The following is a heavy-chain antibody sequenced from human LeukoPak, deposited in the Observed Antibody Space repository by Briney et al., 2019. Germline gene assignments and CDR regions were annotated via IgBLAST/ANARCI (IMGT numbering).Heavy chain of an antibody. J-gene: IGHJ5*02. D-gene: IGHD3-10*01. Sequence: GGSLRLSCAASGFTFSSYGMHWVRQAPGKGLEWVAVISYDGSNKYYADSVKGRFTISRDNSKNTLYLQMNSLRAEDTAVYYCAKGYGSGSSYNWFDPWGQGTLVTVSS. V-gene: IGHV3-30*18. CDR2: ISYDGSNK. CDR3: AKGYGSGSSYNWFDP. CDR1: GFTFSSYG.